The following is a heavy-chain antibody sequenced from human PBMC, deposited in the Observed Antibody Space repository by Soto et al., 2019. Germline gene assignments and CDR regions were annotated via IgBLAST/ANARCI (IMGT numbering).Heavy chain of an antibody. Sequence: SETLSLTCTVSGGSISSSSYYWGWIRQPPGKGLEWIGSIYYSGSTYYNPSLKSRVTISVDTSKNQFSLKLSSVTAADTAVYNCARHRLARGWYFDYWGQGTLVTVSS. D-gene: IGHD2-15*01. V-gene: IGHV4-39*01. J-gene: IGHJ4*02. CDR1: GGSISSSSYY. CDR3: ARHRLARGWYFDY. CDR2: IYYSGST.